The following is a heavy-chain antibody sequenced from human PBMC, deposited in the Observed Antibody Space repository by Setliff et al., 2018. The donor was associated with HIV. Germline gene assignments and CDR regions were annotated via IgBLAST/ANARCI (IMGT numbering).Heavy chain of an antibody. V-gene: IGHV1-3*01. D-gene: IGHD5-12*01. J-gene: IGHJ4*02. CDR3: ARAGNNRLQFFDH. CDR1: GYTFKSYD. Sequence: VASVKVSCKTSGYTFKSYDINWVRQAPGQRPEWMARINAGNGNREYSPKFQGRVTITADTSASTMYMELSSLRSEDTAVYYCARAGNNRLQFFDHWGQGTLVTVSS. CDR2: INAGNGNR.